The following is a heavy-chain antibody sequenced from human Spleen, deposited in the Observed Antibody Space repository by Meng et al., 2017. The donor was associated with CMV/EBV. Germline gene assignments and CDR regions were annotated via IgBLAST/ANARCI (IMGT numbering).Heavy chain of an antibody. J-gene: IGHJ5*02. CDR1: SYA. CDR3: ARDPGYYYDSSGYFDNWFDP. V-gene: IGHV1-69*05. CDR2: IIPIFGTA. Sequence: SYAISWVRQAPGKGLEWMGGIIPIFGTANYAQKFQGRVTITTDESTSTAYMELSSQRSEDTAVYYCARDPGYYYDSSGYFDNWFDPWGQGTLVTVSS. D-gene: IGHD3-22*01.